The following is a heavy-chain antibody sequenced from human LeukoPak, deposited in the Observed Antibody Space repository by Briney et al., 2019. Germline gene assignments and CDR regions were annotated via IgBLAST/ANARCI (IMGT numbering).Heavy chain of an antibody. J-gene: IGHJ3*02. CDR1: GGTFSSYA. V-gene: IGHV1-69*10. Sequence: AASVKVSCKASGGTFSSYAISWVRQAPGQGLEWMGGIIPIPGIANYAQKFQGRVTITADKSTSTAYMELSSLRSEDTAVYYCARVCLEMATIDAFDIWGQGTMVTVSS. CDR3: ARVCLEMATIDAFDI. D-gene: IGHD5-24*01. CDR2: IIPIPGIA.